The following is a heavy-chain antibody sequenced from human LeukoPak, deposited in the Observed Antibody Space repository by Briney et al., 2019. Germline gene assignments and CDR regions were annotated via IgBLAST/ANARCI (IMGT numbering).Heavy chain of an antibody. D-gene: IGHD2-2*01. CDR2: INHSGST. CDR1: GGSFSGYY. V-gene: IGHV4-34*01. J-gene: IGHJ4*02. Sequence: SETLSLTCAVYGGSFSGYYWSWIRQPPGKGLEWIGEINHSGSTNYNPSLKSRVTISVDTSKNQFSLKLSSVTAADTAVYYCARRPYCSSTSCYVPETFDYWGQGTLVTVSS. CDR3: ARRPYCSSTSCYVPETFDY.